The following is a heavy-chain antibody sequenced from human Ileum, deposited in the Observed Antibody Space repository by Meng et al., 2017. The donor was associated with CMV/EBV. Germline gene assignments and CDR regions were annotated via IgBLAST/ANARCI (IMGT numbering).Heavy chain of an antibody. CDR1: GIPFRPHA. CDR3: VFEGVDILTGSYKKFFDS. Sequence: SVKVSCKGSGIPFRPHAINWVRLAPGHGLEWMGGIMPLSVFTSYAQRFQGRITIPADKSTSTTYMDLSSLTSEDAAVYYCVFEGVDILTGSYKKFFDSWGQGTLVTVSS. V-gene: IGHV1-69*10. D-gene: IGHD3-9*01. CDR2: IMPLSVFT. J-gene: IGHJ4*02.